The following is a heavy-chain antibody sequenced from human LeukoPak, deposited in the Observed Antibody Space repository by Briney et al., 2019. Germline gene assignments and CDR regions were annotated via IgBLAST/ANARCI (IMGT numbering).Heavy chain of an antibody. CDR2: ISAYNGNT. Sequence: ASVKASCKASGYTFTSYGISWVRQAPGQGLEWMGWISAYNGNTNYAQKLQGRVTMTTDTSTSTAYMELRSLRSDDTAVYYCASAGGYDFWSGYSYYFDYWGQGTLVTVSS. V-gene: IGHV1-18*01. D-gene: IGHD3-3*01. CDR3: ASAGGYDFWSGYSYYFDY. J-gene: IGHJ4*02. CDR1: GYTFTSYG.